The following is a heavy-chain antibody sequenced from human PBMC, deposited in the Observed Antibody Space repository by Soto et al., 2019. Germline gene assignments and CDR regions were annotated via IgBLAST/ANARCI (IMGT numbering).Heavy chain of an antibody. CDR2: IYYSGTT. V-gene: IGHV4-30-4*01. D-gene: IGHD6-6*01. CDR1: GGSISTGDYY. J-gene: IGHJ5*02. Sequence: QVQLQESGPGLVKPSQTLSLTCTVSGGSISTGDYYWNWIRQPPGKGLEWIGYIYYSGTTYYNPSLKSRVMISVDTSKTQFSLELSSVTAADTAMYFCVRGSGLYSRSSLHWFDPWGQGTLVTVSS. CDR3: VRGSGLYSRSSLHWFDP.